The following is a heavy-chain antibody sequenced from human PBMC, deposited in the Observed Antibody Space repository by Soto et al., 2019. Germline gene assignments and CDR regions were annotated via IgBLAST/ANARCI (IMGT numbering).Heavy chain of an antibody. CDR3: ARRYAGNFDY. CDR2: IYYSGST. CDR1: GGSISSYY. Sequence: QVQLQESGPGLVKPSETQSLTCTVSGGSISSYYWSWIRQPPGKGLEWIGYIYYSGSTNYNPSLTSXAXIXLDTSKNQFSLKLSSVTAADTAVYYCARRYAGNFDYWGQGTLVTVSS. V-gene: IGHV4-59*01. J-gene: IGHJ4*02. D-gene: IGHD2-8*01.